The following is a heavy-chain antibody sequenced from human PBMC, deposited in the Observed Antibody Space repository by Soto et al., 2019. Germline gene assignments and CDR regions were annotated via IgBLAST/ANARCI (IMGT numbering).Heavy chain of an antibody. CDR1: GGSISSNDW. J-gene: IGHJ4*02. CDR2: IHHSGSS. D-gene: IGHD3-16*02. Sequence: SETLSLTCAVSGGSISSNDWWTWFRQPPGKGLEWIGEIHHSGSSTYNPSLHSRVTMSVDKSKNHFSLNLNSVTAADTAVYFCAKSFEFKRYFDLWGPGXLVTVYS. CDR3: AKSFEFKRYFDL. V-gene: IGHV4-4*02.